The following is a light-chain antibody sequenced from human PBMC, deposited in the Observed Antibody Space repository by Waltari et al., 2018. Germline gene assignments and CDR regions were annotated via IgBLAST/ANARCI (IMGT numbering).Light chain of an antibody. V-gene: IGLV1-40*01. J-gene: IGLJ1*01. CDR3: QSYDSSLSGYV. CDR1: SSNIGAGYD. Sequence: PGQRVTISCTGSSSNIGAGYDVHWYQQLPGTARKLLIYGNSNRPSGVPDRFSGSKSGTSASLAITGLQAEDEADYYCQSYDSSLSGYVFGTGTKVTVL. CDR2: GNS.